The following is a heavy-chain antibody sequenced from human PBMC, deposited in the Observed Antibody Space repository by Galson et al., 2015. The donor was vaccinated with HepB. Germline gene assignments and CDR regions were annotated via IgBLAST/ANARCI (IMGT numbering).Heavy chain of an antibody. D-gene: IGHD1-26*01. J-gene: IGHJ6*03. CDR3: ARGHGGSYYYPIYLDYYYMDV. Sequence: SLRLSCAASGFTFSSYGMHWVRQAPGKGLEWVAVIWYDGSNKYYADSVKGRFTISRDNSKNTLYLQMNSLRAEDTAVYYCARGHGGSYYYPIYLDYYYMDVWGKGTTVTVSS. CDR1: GFTFSSYG. V-gene: IGHV3-33*01. CDR2: IWYDGSNK.